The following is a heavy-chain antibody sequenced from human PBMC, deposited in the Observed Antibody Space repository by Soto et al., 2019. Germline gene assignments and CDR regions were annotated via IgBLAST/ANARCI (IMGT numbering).Heavy chain of an antibody. CDR3: ARGGIVVVPAAFRAFDI. Sequence: PEQGLEWMGWINPNSGGTNYAQKFQGWVTMTRDTSISTAYMELSRLRSDDTAVYYCARGGIVVVPAAFRAFDIWGQGTMVTVSS. CDR2: INPNSGGT. J-gene: IGHJ3*02. V-gene: IGHV1-2*04. D-gene: IGHD2-2*01.